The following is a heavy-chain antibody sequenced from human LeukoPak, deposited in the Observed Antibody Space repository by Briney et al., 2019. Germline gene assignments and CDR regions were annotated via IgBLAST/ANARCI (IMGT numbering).Heavy chain of an antibody. CDR2: LNPNSGGT. D-gene: IGHD1-26*01. V-gene: IGHV1-2*02. CDR3: ARVSSSGSYYTIGY. J-gene: IGHJ4*02. CDR1: GYSFTGHY. Sequence: ASVKVSCKASGYSFTGHYIHWVRQAPGQGHEWMGWLNPNSGGTRFAQKFQGRVTITRNTSISTAYMELSSLRSEDTAVYYCARVSSSGSYYTIGYWGQGTLVTVSS.